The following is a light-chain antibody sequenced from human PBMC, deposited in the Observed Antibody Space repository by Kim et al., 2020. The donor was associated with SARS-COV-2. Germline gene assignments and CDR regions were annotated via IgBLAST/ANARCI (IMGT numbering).Light chain of an antibody. CDR3: QQRSNWPPLT. CDR2: DAS. V-gene: IGKV3-11*01. CDR1: QSVSTD. Sequence: SPGERATLSCRASQSVSTDLAWYQQKPGQAPRLLIYDASNMATGIPARFSGSGSGADFTLTISGLEPEDFAVYYCQQRSNWPPLTFGGGTKVDIK. J-gene: IGKJ4*01.